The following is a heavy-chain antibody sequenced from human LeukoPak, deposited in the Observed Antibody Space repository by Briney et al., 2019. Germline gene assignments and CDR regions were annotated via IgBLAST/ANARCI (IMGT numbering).Heavy chain of an antibody. V-gene: IGHV4-59*01. J-gene: IGHJ4*02. CDR3: ARFQLLHFDY. CDR2: IYYSGST. Sequence: SETLSLTCTVSGGSISSYYWSWIRQPPGKGLEWIGYIYYSGSTNYNPSLESRVTISVDTSKNQFSLKLSSVTAADTAVYYCARFQLLHFDYWGQGTLVTVSS. D-gene: IGHD2-2*01. CDR1: GGSISSYY.